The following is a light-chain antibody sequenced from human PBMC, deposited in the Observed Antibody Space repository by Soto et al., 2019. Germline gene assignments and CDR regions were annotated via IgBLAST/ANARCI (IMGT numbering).Light chain of an antibody. J-gene: IGKJ1*01. Sequence: ETVLTQSPGTLSLSPGERATLSCRASQSVTGGYLAWYQQKPGQTPRLLIYGASRRATGIPDRFSGSGSGTNFHPTHKQLGPEGFCMEYCQQYGGSPQWSFGQGTKVEIK. CDR2: GAS. CDR3: QQYGGSPQWS. V-gene: IGKV3-20*01. CDR1: QSVTGGY.